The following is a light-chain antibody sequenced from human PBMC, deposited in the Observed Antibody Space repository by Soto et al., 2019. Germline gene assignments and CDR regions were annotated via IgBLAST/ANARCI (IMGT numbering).Light chain of an antibody. Sequence: QSALTQPASVSGSPGQSITISCTGSSSDVGDYNYVSWYQQHPGKAPKLMIYEIRNRPSGVSSRLSGSKSGNTASPTISGLQAEDEADYYCTSYTTSPTLYVFGTGTKVTVL. V-gene: IGLV2-14*01. CDR3: TSYTTSPTLYV. CDR2: EIR. J-gene: IGLJ1*01. CDR1: SSDVGDYNY.